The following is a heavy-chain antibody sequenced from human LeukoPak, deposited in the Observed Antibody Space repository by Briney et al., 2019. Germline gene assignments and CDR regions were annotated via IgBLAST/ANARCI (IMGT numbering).Heavy chain of an antibody. D-gene: IGHD1-1*01. CDR2: ISGSSGYT. CDR3: ARGTGTTAYFDY. CDR1: GFTFSDYY. Sequence: GGSLRLSCAASGFTFSDYYMSWIRQAPGKGLEWVSYISGSSGYTKYAYSVKGRFTISRDNAKNSLYLQVNSLRAEDTAVYYCARGTGTTAYFDYWGQGTLVTVSS. V-gene: IGHV3-11*06. J-gene: IGHJ4*02.